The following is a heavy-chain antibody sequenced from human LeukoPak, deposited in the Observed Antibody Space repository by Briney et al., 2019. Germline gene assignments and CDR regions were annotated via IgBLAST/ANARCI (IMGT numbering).Heavy chain of an antibody. CDR3: ARVGGSSGPLDY. CDR1: GGTFISYA. D-gene: IGHD3-22*01. Sequence: SVKVSCKASGGTFISYAISWVRQAPGQGLEWMGGIILIFGTANYAQKFQGRVTITADESTSTAYMELSSLRSEDTAVYYCARVGGSSGPLDYWGQGTLVTVSS. CDR2: IILIFGTA. V-gene: IGHV1-69*13. J-gene: IGHJ4*02.